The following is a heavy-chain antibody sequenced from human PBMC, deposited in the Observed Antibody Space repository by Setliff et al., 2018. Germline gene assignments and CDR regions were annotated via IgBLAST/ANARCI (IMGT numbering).Heavy chain of an antibody. CDR3: ARGEHIVSGDFYHYIDV. Sequence: ASVKVSCKASGYSFTAYYIHWVRQAPGQGLEWMGWINPNAGNINYIQKFQGRVTMTRDTSISTAYMELRRLKSDDTAVYYCARGEHIVSGDFYHYIDVWGKGTTVTVS. D-gene: IGHD2-15*01. J-gene: IGHJ6*03. CDR1: GYSFTAYY. CDR2: INPNAGNI. V-gene: IGHV1-2*02.